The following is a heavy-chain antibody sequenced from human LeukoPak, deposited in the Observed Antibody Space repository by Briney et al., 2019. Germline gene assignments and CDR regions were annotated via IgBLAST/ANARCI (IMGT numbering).Heavy chain of an antibody. Sequence: GGSLRLSCTASGLSLNNYAMSWVRQVPGKGLEWVSASSSSDDGRWYAESVRGRFTISRDTSKNTVYLQMNSLRVEDAGVYYCAKAPVTTCRGAFCYPFDYWGHGTLVTVSS. CDR2: SSSSDDGR. V-gene: IGHV3-23*01. J-gene: IGHJ4*01. CDR1: GLSLNNYA. D-gene: IGHD2-21*01. CDR3: AKAPVTTCRGAFCYPFDY.